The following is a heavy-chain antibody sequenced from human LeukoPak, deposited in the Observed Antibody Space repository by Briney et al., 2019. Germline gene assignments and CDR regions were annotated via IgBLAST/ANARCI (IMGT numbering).Heavy chain of an antibody. Sequence: GGSLRLSCAASGFTFSSYSMNWVRQAPGKGLEWVSSISSSSSYIYYADSVKGRFTISRDNSKNTLYLQMNSLRAEDTAVYYCAKGGITIFGEYFDYWGQGTLVTVSS. CDR2: ISSSSSYI. CDR1: GFTFSSYS. J-gene: IGHJ4*02. CDR3: AKGGITIFGEYFDY. D-gene: IGHD3-3*01. V-gene: IGHV3-21*04.